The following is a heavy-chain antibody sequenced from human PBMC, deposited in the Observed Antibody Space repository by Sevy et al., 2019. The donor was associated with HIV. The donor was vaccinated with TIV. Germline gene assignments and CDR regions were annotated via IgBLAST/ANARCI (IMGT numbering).Heavy chain of an antibody. Sequence: GGSLRLSCAASGFTFSANWMNWVRQAPGKGLEWVASIKGDGSDKHYVDSVEGRFTISRDNAKNLLYLQMNSLRVEDTAVYYCAHETFGRFDSWGQGTLVTVSS. D-gene: IGHD3-16*01. CDR2: IKGDGSDK. CDR1: GFTFSANW. J-gene: IGHJ4*02. V-gene: IGHV3-7*01. CDR3: AHETFGRFDS.